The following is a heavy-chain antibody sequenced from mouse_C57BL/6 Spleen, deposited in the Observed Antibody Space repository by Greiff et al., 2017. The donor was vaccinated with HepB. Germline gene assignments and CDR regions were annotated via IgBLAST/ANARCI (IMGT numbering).Heavy chain of an antibody. V-gene: IGHV2-2*01. Sequence: QVQLKESGPGLVQPSQSLSITCTVSGFSLTSYGVHWVRQSPGKGLEWLGVIWSGGSTDYNAAFISRLSISKDNSKSQVFFKMNSLQADDTAIYYCARRNYDSYYYAMDYWGQGTSVTVSS. CDR3: ARRNYDSYYYAMDY. CDR1: GFSLTSYG. J-gene: IGHJ4*01. CDR2: IWSGGST. D-gene: IGHD2-4*01.